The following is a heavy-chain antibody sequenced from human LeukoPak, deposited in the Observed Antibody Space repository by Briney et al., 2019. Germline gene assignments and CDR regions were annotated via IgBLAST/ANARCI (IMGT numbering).Heavy chain of an antibody. CDR1: GFTFSSYS. CDR3: ARGLDFEN. CDR2: ISSSSNYI. J-gene: IGHJ4*02. Sequence: GGSLRLSCAASGFTFSSYSMNWVRQAPGKGLEWVSSISSSSNYIYQADSVKGRLTISRDNGKNSLYLQMNSLRAEDTAVYYCARGLDFENWGQGTLVTVSS. V-gene: IGHV3-21*01.